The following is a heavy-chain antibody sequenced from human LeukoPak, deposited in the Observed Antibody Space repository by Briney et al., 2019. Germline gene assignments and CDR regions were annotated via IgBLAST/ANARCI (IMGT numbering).Heavy chain of an antibody. CDR1: GGSISSYY. D-gene: IGHD1-14*01. Sequence: SETLSLTCTVSGGSISSYYWSWIRQPPGKGLEWIGYIYHSGSTNYVPSLKSRVTISVDTSKTHLSLKLSSVTAADTAVYYCARHNPPSGRKPQFDYWGQGTLVTVSS. V-gene: IGHV4-59*08. J-gene: IGHJ4*02. CDR3: ARHNPPSGRKPQFDY. CDR2: IYHSGST.